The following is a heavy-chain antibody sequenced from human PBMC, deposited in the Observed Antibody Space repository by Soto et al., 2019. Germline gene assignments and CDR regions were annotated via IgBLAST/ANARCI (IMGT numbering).Heavy chain of an antibody. CDR2: IWYDGSNK. D-gene: IGHD2-15*01. V-gene: IGHV3-33*01. CDR3: ARDGGLTDIGAFDI. Sequence: GGSLRLSCAASGFTFSSYGMHWVRQAPGKGLEWVAVIWYDGSNKYYADSVKGRFTISRDNSKNTLYLQMNSLRAEDTAVYYCARDGGLTDIGAFDIWGQGTMVTVSS. J-gene: IGHJ3*02. CDR1: GFTFSSYG.